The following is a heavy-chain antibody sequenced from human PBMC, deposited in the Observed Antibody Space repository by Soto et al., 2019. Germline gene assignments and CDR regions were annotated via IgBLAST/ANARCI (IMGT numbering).Heavy chain of an antibody. V-gene: IGHV4-30-2*01. J-gene: IGHJ4*02. CDR2: TYHSGST. CDR1: GGSISSGGYS. Sequence: QLQLQESGSGLVKPSQTLSLTCAVSGGSISSGGYSWSWIRQPPGKGLEWIGYTYHSGSTYYNPSLKRRVTISVDSSKNQFSLKLSSVTAADTAVYYCGTAGGLGAVAADYWGQGTLVTVSS. D-gene: IGHD6-19*01. CDR3: GTAGGLGAVAADY.